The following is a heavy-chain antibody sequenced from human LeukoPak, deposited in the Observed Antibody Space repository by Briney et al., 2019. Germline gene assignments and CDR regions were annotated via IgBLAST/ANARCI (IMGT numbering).Heavy chain of an antibody. J-gene: IGHJ4*02. D-gene: IGHD6-19*01. CDR1: GYLFTNYW. CDR3: ARTGYTSGWYVGSFDY. Sequence: GESLKISCKSSGYLFTNYWIGWVRQMPGKGLEWMGIIYPGDSDTRYSPSFQGQVTISADKSIGTAYLQWSSLRASDTAMYYCARTGYTSGWYVGSFDYWGQGTLVTVSS. CDR2: IYPGDSDT. V-gene: IGHV5-51*01.